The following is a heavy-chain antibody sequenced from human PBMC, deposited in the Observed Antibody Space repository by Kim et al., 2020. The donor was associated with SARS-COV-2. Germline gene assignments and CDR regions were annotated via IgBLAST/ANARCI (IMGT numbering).Heavy chain of an antibody. CDR1: GFTFSGSA. J-gene: IGHJ6*02. CDR3: TRRGEDIVVVPALHYYYYGMDV. Sequence: GGSLRLSCAASGFTFSGSAMHWVRQASGKGLEWVGRIRSKANSYATAYAASVKGRFTISRDDSKNTAYLQMNSLKTEDTAVYYCTRRGEDIVVVPALHYYYYGMDVWGQGTTVTVSS. V-gene: IGHV3-73*01. D-gene: IGHD2-2*01. CDR2: IRSKANSYAT.